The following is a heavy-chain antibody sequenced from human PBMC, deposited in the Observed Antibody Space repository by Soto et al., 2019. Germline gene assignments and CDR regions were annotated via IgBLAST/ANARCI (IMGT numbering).Heavy chain of an antibody. V-gene: IGHV1-69*02. D-gene: IGHD2-2*01. CDR2: VIPIHGMA. CDR3: ARGGAVVVPGAVDRHNWFDP. Sequence: QVQLVQSGAEVKKPGSSVKVSCEASGGTFSSYSFSWVRQAPGQGLEWMGRVIPIHGMANYAQKFQGRVTITADKSTSTVYMELSSLRSEDTAVYYCARGGAVVVPGAVDRHNWFDPWGQGTLVTVSS. J-gene: IGHJ5*02. CDR1: GGTFSSYS.